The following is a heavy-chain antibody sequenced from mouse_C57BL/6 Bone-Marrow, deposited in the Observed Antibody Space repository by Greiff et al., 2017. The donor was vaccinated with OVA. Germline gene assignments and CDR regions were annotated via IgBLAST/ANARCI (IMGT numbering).Heavy chain of an antibody. CDR3: ARDGSSYWYLDV. D-gene: IGHD1-1*01. Sequence: QVQLQQPGAELVKPGASVKLSCKASGYTFTSYWMHWVKQRPGQGLEWIGMIHPNSGSNNYNEKFKSKATLTVDKSSSTAYMQLRSLTSEDSAVYYGARDGSSYWYLDVWGTGTTVTVSS. V-gene: IGHV1-64*01. J-gene: IGHJ1*03. CDR1: GYTFTSYW. CDR2: IHPNSGSN.